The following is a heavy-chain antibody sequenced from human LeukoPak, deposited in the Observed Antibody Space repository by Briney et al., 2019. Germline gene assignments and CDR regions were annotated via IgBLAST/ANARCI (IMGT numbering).Heavy chain of an antibody. CDR1: GFSFNYYW. J-gene: IGHJ4*02. D-gene: IGHD4-23*01. Sequence: GGSLRLSCAASGFSFNYYWMTWVRQAPGKGLEWVANIKYDGSEKHYVDSVKGRFTISRDNAKNTLYLQMNSLRAEDTAVYYCASGRWPRTDYWGQGTLVTVSS. CDR2: IKYDGSEK. CDR3: ASGRWPRTDY. V-gene: IGHV3-7*01.